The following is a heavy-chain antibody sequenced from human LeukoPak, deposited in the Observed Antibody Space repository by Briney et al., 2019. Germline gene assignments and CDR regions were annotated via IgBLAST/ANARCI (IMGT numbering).Heavy chain of an antibody. Sequence: PSETLSLTCTVFGASISSYYWNWIRQSPGKGLEWIGCLYPSGSTNYDPSLKSRVSISVDTSKNQFSLILNSVAAADTAVYYCARLAIRSTWYFDRWGRGTLVTVSS. D-gene: IGHD3-10*01. V-gene: IGHV4-4*09. CDR2: LYPSGST. CDR1: GASISSYY. J-gene: IGHJ2*01. CDR3: ARLAIRSTWYFDR.